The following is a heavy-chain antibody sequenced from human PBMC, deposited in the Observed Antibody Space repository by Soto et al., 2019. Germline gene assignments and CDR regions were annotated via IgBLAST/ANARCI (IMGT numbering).Heavy chain of an antibody. V-gene: IGHV2-5*02. Sequence: QITLKESGPTLVKPTQTLTLTCTFSGFSLSTNRVGVGWIRQTPGKALEWLALIYWDADKRYSPSLKSRLTITKDTSKNQVVLTMTNMDPVDTATYYCAHLGDSSGWYVFDYFDYWGQGTLVTVSS. CDR1: GFSLSTNRVG. CDR3: AHLGDSSGWYVFDYFDY. J-gene: IGHJ4*02. D-gene: IGHD6-19*01. CDR2: IYWDADK.